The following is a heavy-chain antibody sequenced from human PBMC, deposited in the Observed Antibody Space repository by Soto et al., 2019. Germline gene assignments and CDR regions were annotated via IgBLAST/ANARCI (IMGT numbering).Heavy chain of an antibody. CDR2: IYYSGST. D-gene: IGHD6-6*01. CDR3: AGLCVAARPRTHRVNWFDP. J-gene: IGHJ5*02. V-gene: IGHV4-31*03. Sequence: SETLSLTCTVSGGSISSGGYYWSWIRQHPGKGLEWIGYIYYSGSTYYNPSLTSRVTISVDTSKNQFALKLSSVTAADPAGDYCAGLCVAARPRTHRVNWFDPWGQGTLVTVSS. CDR1: GGSISSGGYY.